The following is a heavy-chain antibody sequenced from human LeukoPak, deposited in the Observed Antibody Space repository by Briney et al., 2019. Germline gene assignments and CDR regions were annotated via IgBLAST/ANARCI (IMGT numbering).Heavy chain of an antibody. Sequence: GGSLRLSCAASGVTLSSYAMSWARQAPGKGLEWVSGISSSGSGGNTYYADSVKGRFTISRDNAKNSLYLQMNSLRAEDTALYYCAKGGSSTSLNWFDPWGQGTLVTVSS. CDR3: AKGGSSTSLNWFDP. CDR1: GVTLSSYA. J-gene: IGHJ5*02. CDR2: ISSSGSGGNT. V-gene: IGHV3-23*01. D-gene: IGHD2-2*01.